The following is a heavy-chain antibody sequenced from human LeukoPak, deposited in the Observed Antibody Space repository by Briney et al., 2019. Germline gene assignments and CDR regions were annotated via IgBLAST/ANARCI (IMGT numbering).Heavy chain of an antibody. CDR1: GFTFSNYA. J-gene: IGHJ4*02. D-gene: IGHD6-19*01. Sequence: GGSLRLSCAASGFTFSNYAMHWVRQAPGKGLKWVAAISYDGSSKYYADSVKGRFTISRDNSKNTLYLQMNSLRAEDTAVYYCAKDSVAGDFDYWGQGTLVTVSS. V-gene: IGHV3-30-3*01. CDR2: ISYDGSSK. CDR3: AKDSVAGDFDY.